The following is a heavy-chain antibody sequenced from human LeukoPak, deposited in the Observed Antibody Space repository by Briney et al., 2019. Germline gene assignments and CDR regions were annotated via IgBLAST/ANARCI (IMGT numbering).Heavy chain of an antibody. CDR1: GYTYPRYY. CDR2: INPICCSK. V-gene: IGHV1-46*01. J-gene: IGHJ5*02. Sequence: SVNVSCMSCGYTYPRYYMHGVRQPGSRGLEGMGIINPICCSKDYAQKFQDRLNMTRDTSTSTGFLELSSLGSEYTAVYYCAYCGAANWFDPCGQGTLVTVSS. CDR3: AYCGAANWFDP. D-gene: IGHD2-15*01.